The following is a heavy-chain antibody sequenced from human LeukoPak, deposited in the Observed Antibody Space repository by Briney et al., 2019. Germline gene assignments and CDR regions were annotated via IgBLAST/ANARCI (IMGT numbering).Heavy chain of an antibody. Sequence: GASVNVSCKASGYTFTSYGISWVRQDPGPGLVWMGWISTYKNNKNYAQKLEGRVTMTTDTSTSTAYMELRSLRSDDTAVYYCARDPGSYRSDYWGQGTLVTVSS. CDR3: ARDPGSYRSDY. V-gene: IGHV1-18*01. J-gene: IGHJ4*02. D-gene: IGHD3-16*02. CDR1: GYTFTSYG. CDR2: ISTYKNNK.